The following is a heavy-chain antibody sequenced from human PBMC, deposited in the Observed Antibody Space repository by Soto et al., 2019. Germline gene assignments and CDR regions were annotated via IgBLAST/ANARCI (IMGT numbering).Heavy chain of an antibody. J-gene: IGHJ4*02. Sequence: QVQLVQSGAEVKKPGSSVKVSCKASGGTFSSYTISWVRQAPGQGLEWMGRIIPILGIANYAQKFQGRDTIAADKSTSPAYMELSSLSSEDTAVHYCASMLYYGSGTRWGQGPLVTVSS. D-gene: IGHD3-10*01. CDR1: GGTFSSYT. V-gene: IGHV1-69*02. CDR2: IIPILGIA. CDR3: ASMLYYGSGTR.